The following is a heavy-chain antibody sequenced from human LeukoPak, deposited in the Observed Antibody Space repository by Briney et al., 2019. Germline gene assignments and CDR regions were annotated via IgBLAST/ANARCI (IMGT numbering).Heavy chain of an antibody. V-gene: IGHV4-34*01. Sequence: SETLSLTCAVYGGSFSDYYWTWIRQPPGKGLEWIGEINHRGSTHYNPSLKSRVTISVDTSKKQFSLKLSSVTVADTAVYYCATYSTGFDIWGQGTVVTVSS. CDR3: ATYSTGFDI. CDR1: GGSFSDYY. D-gene: IGHD6-19*01. J-gene: IGHJ3*02. CDR2: INHRGST.